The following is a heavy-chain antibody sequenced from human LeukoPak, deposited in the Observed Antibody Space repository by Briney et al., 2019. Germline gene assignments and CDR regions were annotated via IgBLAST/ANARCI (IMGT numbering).Heavy chain of an antibody. CDR2: ISYSSTTI. Sequence: GGSLRLSCAASGFTFRSYNMNWVRQAPGKGLEWISYISYSSTTIHYADSVKGRFTISRDNAKNSLYLQMNNLRAEDTALYYCASFNVINYFDPWGQGTLVTVSS. CDR1: GFTFRSYN. J-gene: IGHJ5*02. CDR3: ASFNVINYFDP. D-gene: IGHD2/OR15-2a*01. V-gene: IGHV3-48*01.